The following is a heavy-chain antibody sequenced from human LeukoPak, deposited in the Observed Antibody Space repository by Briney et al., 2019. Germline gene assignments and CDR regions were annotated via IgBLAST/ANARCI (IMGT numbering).Heavy chain of an antibody. CDR1: GGSISSYY. Sequence: SETLSLTCTVSGGSISSYYWSWIRQPPGKGLEWIGYIHYSGSTNYNPSLKSRVTISVDTSKNQFSLKLSSVTAADTAVYYCARNSRGYFDYWGQGTLVTVSS. V-gene: IGHV4-59*01. J-gene: IGHJ4*02. CDR3: ARNSRGYFDY. CDR2: IHYSGST. D-gene: IGHD2/OR15-2a*01.